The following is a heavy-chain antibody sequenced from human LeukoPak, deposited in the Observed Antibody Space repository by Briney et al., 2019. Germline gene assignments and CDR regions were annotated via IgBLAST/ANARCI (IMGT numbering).Heavy chain of an antibody. Sequence: GGSLRLSCAASGFTFSSYAMNWVRQAPGKGLEWISGISGSGGVTYYADSVKGRFTISRDNAKNSLYLQMNSLRVEDTAVYFCAKYDYGEHLLDAFDIWGQGTLVTVSS. CDR2: ISGSGGVT. CDR3: AKYDYGEHLLDAFDI. J-gene: IGHJ3*02. V-gene: IGHV3-23*01. CDR1: GFTFSSYA. D-gene: IGHD4-17*01.